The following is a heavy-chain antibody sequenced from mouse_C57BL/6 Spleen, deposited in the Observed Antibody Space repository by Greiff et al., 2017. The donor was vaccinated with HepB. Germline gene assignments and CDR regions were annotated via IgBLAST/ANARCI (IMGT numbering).Heavy chain of an antibody. Sequence: EVQLQESGPGLVKPSQSLSLTCSVTGYSFTSGYYWKWIRQFPGNKLEWMGYISYDGSNNYNPSLKNRITITRDTSKNQFFLKLNTVTTEDTATYYCANDAAVASMDYWGQGTSVTVSS. D-gene: IGHD1-1*01. CDR1: GYSFTSGYY. J-gene: IGHJ4*01. CDR2: ISYDGSN. V-gene: IGHV3-6*01. CDR3: ANDAAVASMDY.